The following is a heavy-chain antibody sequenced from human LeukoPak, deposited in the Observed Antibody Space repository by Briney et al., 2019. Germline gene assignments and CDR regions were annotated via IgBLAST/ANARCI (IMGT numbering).Heavy chain of an antibody. D-gene: IGHD6-19*01. CDR2: IYHSGST. CDR3: ARINSSGWYDFDY. J-gene: IGHJ4*02. CDR1: GYSISSGYY. Sequence: SETLSLTCAVSGYSISSGYYWGWIRQPPGKGLEWIGSIYHSGSTYYNPSLKSRVTISVDTSKNQCSLKLSSVTAADTAVYYCARINSSGWYDFDYWGQGTRVTVSS. V-gene: IGHV4-38-2*01.